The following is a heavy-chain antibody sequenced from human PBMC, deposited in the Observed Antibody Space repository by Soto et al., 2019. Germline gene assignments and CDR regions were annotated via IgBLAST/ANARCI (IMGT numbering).Heavy chain of an antibody. J-gene: IGHJ5*02. V-gene: IGHV4-31*03. Sequence: SETLSLTCSVSGASINSEGYSWTWIRQHPGKGLEWIGFIFYSGSTSYNPSLKSRLTISIDTSKNQFSLKLNSVTAADTAVYYCARGQRFSDSFDPWSQGTLVTVSS. CDR1: GASINSEGYS. CDR2: IFYSGST. CDR3: ARGQRFSDSFDP. D-gene: IGHD3-3*01.